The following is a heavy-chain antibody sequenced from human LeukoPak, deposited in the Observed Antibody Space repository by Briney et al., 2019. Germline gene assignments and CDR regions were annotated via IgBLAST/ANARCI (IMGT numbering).Heavy chain of an antibody. Sequence: SETLSPTCTVSGGSIINYCWSWSRQPAGKGLEWTGHISTSGSTTYNPSLKSRLTISIDNSNNQFSLKLSSATAADTAVDYCARDRGVTVPGRRLDYWGQGTLVTVSS. J-gene: IGHJ4*02. V-gene: IGHV4-4*07. CDR3: ARDRGVTVPGRRLDY. CDR2: ISTSGST. D-gene: IGHD6-19*01. CDR1: GGSIINYC.